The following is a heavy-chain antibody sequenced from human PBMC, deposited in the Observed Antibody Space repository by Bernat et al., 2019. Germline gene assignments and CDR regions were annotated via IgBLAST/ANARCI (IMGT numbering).Heavy chain of an antibody. D-gene: IGHD2-2*01. V-gene: IGHV4-34*01. CDR1: GGSFSDYS. Sequence: QLQQWGAGLLKPPETLSLTCPVYGGSFSDYSWSWVRQPPGKGLEWIGEINHTGNTNYNPSLKSRVTISVDASKNRFSLNLRSVTAADTAVYYWARVAVPAEIGYHNCYYMDVWGTGTTVTVSS. CDR3: ARVAVPAEIGYHNCYYMDV. J-gene: IGHJ6*03. CDR2: INHTGNT.